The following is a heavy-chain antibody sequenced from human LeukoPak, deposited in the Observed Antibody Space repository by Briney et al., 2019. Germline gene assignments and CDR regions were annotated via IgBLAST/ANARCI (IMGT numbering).Heavy chain of an antibody. Sequence: PSETLSLTCTVSGGSISSSSYYWGWIRQPPGKGLEWIGSIYYSGSTYYNPSLKSRVTISVDTSKNQFSLKLSSVTAADTAVYYCALDVRFGARIFDYWGQGTLVTVSS. V-gene: IGHV4-39*01. J-gene: IGHJ4*02. D-gene: IGHD3-10*01. CDR3: ALDVRFGARIFDY. CDR2: IYYSGST. CDR1: GGSISSSSYY.